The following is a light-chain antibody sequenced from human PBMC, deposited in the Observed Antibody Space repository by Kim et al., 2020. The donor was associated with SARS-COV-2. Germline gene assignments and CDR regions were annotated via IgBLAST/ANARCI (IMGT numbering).Light chain of an antibody. CDR3: SSYTSSSTQV. Sequence: GQSITLSCTGTSSDVGGYTYVSWYQQHPGKAPKLMIYDVSNRPSGVSNRFSGSKSGNTASLTISGLQAEDEADYYCSSYTSSSTQVFGGGTQLTVL. J-gene: IGLJ2*01. CDR1: SSDVGGYTY. V-gene: IGLV2-14*03. CDR2: DVS.